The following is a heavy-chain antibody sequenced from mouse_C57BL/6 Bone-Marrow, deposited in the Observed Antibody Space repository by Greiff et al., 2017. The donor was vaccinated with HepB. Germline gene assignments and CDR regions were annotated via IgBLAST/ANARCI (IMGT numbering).Heavy chain of an antibody. D-gene: IGHD1-1*01. J-gene: IGHJ1*03. CDR2: INYDGSST. Sequence: EVHLVESEGGLVQPGSSMKLSCTASGFTFSDYYMAWVRQVPEKGLEWVANINYDGSSTYYLDSLKSRFIISRDNAKNILYLQMSSLKSDDTATYYCAREYYYGSSYWYFDVWGTGTTVTVSS. CDR1: GFTFSDYY. CDR3: AREYYYGSSYWYFDV. V-gene: IGHV5-16*01.